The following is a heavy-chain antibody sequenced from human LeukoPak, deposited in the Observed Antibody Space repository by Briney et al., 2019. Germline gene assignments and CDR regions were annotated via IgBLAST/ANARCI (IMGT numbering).Heavy chain of an antibody. CDR1: GFTFSNYA. Sequence: GGSLRLSCAASGFTFSNYAMSWVRQAPGKGLEWVSVISGSGGSTYYADSVKGRFTISRDNSKNTLFLQMNTLRDEDTAVYFCARDSGYAFDTWGQGTMVTVSS. CDR2: ISGSGGST. V-gene: IGHV3-23*01. CDR3: ARDSGYAFDT. J-gene: IGHJ3*02. D-gene: IGHD2-15*01.